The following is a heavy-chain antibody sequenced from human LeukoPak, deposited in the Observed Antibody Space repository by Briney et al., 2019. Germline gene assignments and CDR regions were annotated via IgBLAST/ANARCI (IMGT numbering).Heavy chain of an antibody. Sequence: LPGGSLRLSCAASGFTFSTYSLNWVRQAPGKGLEWVSAISGSGGSTYYADSVKGRFTISRDNSKNTLYLQMNSLRAEDTAVYYCAKIIAAAGKVDYWGQGTLVTVSS. CDR3: AKIIAAAGKVDY. D-gene: IGHD6-13*01. V-gene: IGHV3-23*01. J-gene: IGHJ4*02. CDR2: ISGSGGST. CDR1: GFTFSTYS.